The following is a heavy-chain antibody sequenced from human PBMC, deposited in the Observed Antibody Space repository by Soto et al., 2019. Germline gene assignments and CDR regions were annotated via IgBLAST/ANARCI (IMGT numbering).Heavy chain of an antibody. CDR2: ISHTGST. CDR1: GGSFSGWSFSGYY. D-gene: IGHD4-17*01. Sequence: PSETLSLTCAVYGGSFSGWSFSGYYWSWIRQPPGKGLEWIGEISHTGSTTYNPSLKSRVTISVDTSKNQFSLKLSSVTAADTAVYYCARRYGDAFDFWGQGTLVTVSS. V-gene: IGHV4-34*01. J-gene: IGHJ4*02. CDR3: ARRYGDAFDF.